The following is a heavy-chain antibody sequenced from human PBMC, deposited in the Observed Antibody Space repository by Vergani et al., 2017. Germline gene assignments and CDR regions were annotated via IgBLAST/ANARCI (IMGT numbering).Heavy chain of an antibody. D-gene: IGHD3-22*01. CDR1: GGTFSSYA. J-gene: IGHJ4*02. Sequence: QVQLVQSGAEVKKPGSSVKVSCKASGGTFSSYAISWVRQAPGQGLEWMGGIIPIFGTANYAQKFQGRVTITADESTITAYMELSSLRSEDTAVYYCARGENYYDSSGYYPPSFDYWGQGTLVTVSS. CDR3: ARGENYYDSSGYYPPSFDY. CDR2: IIPIFGTA. V-gene: IGHV1-69*01.